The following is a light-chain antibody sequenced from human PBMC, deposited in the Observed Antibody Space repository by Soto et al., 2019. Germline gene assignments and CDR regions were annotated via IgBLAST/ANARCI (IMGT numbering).Light chain of an antibody. CDR2: GAS. CDR3: QQYNNWPRT. V-gene: IGKV3-15*01. J-gene: IGKJ1*01. CDR1: QSVSRN. Sequence: EIVMTQSPVILSVSPGERATLSCRASQSVSRNLAWYQQKPGQAPRLLIHGASTRAATIPARFSGSGSGTEFTLTISSLQSEDFAVYYCQQYNNWPRTFVQWTKVEI.